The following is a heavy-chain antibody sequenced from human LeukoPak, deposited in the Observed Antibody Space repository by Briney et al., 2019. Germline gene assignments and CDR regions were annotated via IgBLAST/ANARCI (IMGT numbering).Heavy chain of an antibody. J-gene: IGHJ5*02. V-gene: IGHV4-59*01. CDR3: ARRFSSSSGRRFDP. CDR1: GGSISSYY. D-gene: IGHD6-6*01. CDR2: IHGSGSS. Sequence: SETLSLTCTVSGGSISSYYWSWIRQPPGKGLEWIGCIHGSGSSDYNPSLKSRVTMSVDTSESQFSLTLNSVTAADMAVYYCARRFSSSSGRRFDPWGQGTLVTVSS.